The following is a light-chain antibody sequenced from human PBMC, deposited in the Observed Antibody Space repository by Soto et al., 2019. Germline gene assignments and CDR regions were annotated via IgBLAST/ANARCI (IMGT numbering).Light chain of an antibody. CDR1: QTVSTS. CDR3: QQYHNWPLT. CDR2: GAS. Sequence: EIVLVQSPATLSVSPGERATLSCRASQTVSTSLAWYQQKPGQSPRLLIQGASTRATGIPARFSGSGSGTEFTLTISSLRSEDFAVYFCQQYHNWPLTFGGGTKVDIK. J-gene: IGKJ4*01. V-gene: IGKV3-15*01.